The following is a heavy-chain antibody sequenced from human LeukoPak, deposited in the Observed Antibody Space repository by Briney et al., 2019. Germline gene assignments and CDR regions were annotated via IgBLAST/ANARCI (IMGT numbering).Heavy chain of an antibody. V-gene: IGHV4-34*01. CDR3: ARAPSGEVESAARGDYLDY. Sequence: SSETLSLTCAVYGGSFSGYFWSWIRQPPGTGLEWIGEINHSGGTNYNPSLKSRVTISVDTSKNQFSLKMNSVTAADTAVYYCARAPSGEVESAARGDYLDYWGQGTLVTVSS. CDR1: GGSFSGYF. CDR2: INHSGGT. J-gene: IGHJ4*02. D-gene: IGHD6-13*01.